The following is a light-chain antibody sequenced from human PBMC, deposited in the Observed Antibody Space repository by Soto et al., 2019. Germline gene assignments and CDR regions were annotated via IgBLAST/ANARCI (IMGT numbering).Light chain of an antibody. V-gene: IGKV4-1*01. CDR2: WAS. CDR3: QQYSSTPIT. CDR1: QSVLYSSNNKNF. J-gene: IGKJ5*01. Sequence: DIVMTQSPDSLAVSLGERATFNCKSSQSVLYSSNNKNFLAWYQQKPGQPPKLLIYWASTRESGVPDRFSGSGSGTDFTLTISSLQAEDVAVYYCQQYSSTPITFGQGTRLEIK.